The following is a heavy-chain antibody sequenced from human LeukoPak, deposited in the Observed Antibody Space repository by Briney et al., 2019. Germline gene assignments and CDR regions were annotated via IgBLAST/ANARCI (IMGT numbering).Heavy chain of an antibody. D-gene: IGHD2-2*01. CDR2: VHYSGST. CDR3: ASGATYCSSTSCPPDY. CDR1: GGSISSDY. Sequence: SETLSLTCTVSGGSISSDYWSWIRQPPGKGLEWIANVHYSGSTNFNPSLKSRVSISVDKSKTQFSLKLSSVTAADTAVYYCASGATYCSSTSCPPDYWGQGTLVTVSS. J-gene: IGHJ4*02. V-gene: IGHV4-59*08.